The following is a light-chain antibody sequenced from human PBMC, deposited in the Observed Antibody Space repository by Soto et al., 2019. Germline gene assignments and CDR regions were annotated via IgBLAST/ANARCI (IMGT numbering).Light chain of an antibody. J-gene: IGLJ1*01. V-gene: IGLV3-21*02. Sequence: SYELTQPPSVSVAPGQTASITCGGNNIGSKTVHWYQQKPGQAPVLVVNDDSDRPSGIPERFSGSNSGNTATLTISRVEVGDEADYCCQVWDSGTDHFVFGTGTKLTVL. CDR2: DDS. CDR3: QVWDSGTDHFV. CDR1: NIGSKT.